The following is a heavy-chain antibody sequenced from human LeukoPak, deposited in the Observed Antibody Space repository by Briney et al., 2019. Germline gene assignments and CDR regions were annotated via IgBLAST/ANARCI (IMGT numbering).Heavy chain of an antibody. CDR1: GGSISSYC. J-gene: IGHJ6*03. V-gene: IGHV4-59*01. CDR2: IYYSGST. D-gene: IGHD2-2*01. CDR3: ARVTRPAAMDDNYYYYYMDV. Sequence: SETLSLTCTVSGGSISSYCWSWIRQPPGKGLEWIGYIYYSGSTNYNPSLKSRVTISVDTSKNQFSLKLSSVTAADTAVYYCARVTRPAAMDDNYYYYYMDVWGKGTTVTISS.